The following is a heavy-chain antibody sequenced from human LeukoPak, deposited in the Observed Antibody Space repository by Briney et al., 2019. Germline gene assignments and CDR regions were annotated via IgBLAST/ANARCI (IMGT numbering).Heavy chain of an antibody. J-gene: IGHJ3*02. CDR1: GFMFISSA. D-gene: IGHD3-22*01. V-gene: IGHV1-58*02. CDR3: AAAPGTYQYDPSGYYVGGPDVFDI. CDR2: IVVGSGNT. Sequence: GASVKVSCKASGFMFISSAMQWVRQARGQRLEWIGRIVVGSGNTNYAQRFQERITITRDMSTSTAYMELSSLRSDDTAMYYCAAAPGTYQYDPSGYYVGGPDVFDIWGQGTMVIVSS.